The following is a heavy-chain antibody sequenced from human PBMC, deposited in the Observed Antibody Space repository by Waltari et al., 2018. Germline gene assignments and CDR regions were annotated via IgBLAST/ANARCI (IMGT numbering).Heavy chain of an antibody. D-gene: IGHD3-22*01. CDR1: GYTFTSYA. J-gene: IGHJ5*02. CDR2: INAGNGNT. CDR3: ASALYYYDSSGLTNWFDP. V-gene: IGHV1-3*01. Sequence: QVQLVQSGAEVKKPGASVKVSCKASGYTFTSYAMHWVRQAPGQRLEWMGWINAGNGNTKYSQKFQGRVTITRDTSASTAYMELSSVTAADTAVYYCASALYYYDSSGLTNWFDPWGQGTLVTVSS.